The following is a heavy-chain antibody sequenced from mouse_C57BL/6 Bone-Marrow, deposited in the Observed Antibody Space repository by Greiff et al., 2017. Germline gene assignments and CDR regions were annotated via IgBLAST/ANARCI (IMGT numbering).Heavy chain of an antibody. CDR1: GYTFTSYW. CDR2: IDPSDSYN. J-gene: IGHJ1*03. Sequence: QVQLQQPGAELVMPGASVKLSCKASGYTFTSYWMHWVKQRPGQGLEWIGEIDPSDSYNNYNQKFKGKSTLTVDKSSSTAYMQLSSLTSEDSAVYYCARPLYYGSSYWYFDVWGTGTTVTVSS. D-gene: IGHD1-1*01. CDR3: ARPLYYGSSYWYFDV. V-gene: IGHV1-69*01.